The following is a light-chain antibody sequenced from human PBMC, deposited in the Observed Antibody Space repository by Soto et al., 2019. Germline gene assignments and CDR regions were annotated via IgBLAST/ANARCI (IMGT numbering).Light chain of an antibody. V-gene: IGKV3-11*01. CDR2: EAS. CDR3: QQSNNWPWT. CDR1: QSVSSH. Sequence: EIVLTQSPAPLSLSPGDRATLSCRASQSVSSHLAWYQQKPGQAPRLLIYEASNRATGIPTRFRGSGSGTDFTLTISRLEPEDFAVYYCQQSNNWPWTLGQGTKVDIK. J-gene: IGKJ1*01.